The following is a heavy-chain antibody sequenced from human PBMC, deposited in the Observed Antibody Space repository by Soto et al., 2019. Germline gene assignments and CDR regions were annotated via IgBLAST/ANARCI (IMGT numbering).Heavy chain of an antibody. V-gene: IGHV3-48*02. J-gene: IGHJ4*02. CDR1: GFTFSSYT. D-gene: IGHD7-27*01. CDR3: ARDLNWAFDY. CDR2: ISSSSTSI. Sequence: EVQLVESGGGLVRPGGSLRLSCAASGFTFSSYTMNWVRQAPGKGLEWLSFISSSSTSISYSDSVKGRFTISRDNAKYSMYLQMNSVSDEDTAVYYCARDLNWAFDYWGQGTLVTVSS.